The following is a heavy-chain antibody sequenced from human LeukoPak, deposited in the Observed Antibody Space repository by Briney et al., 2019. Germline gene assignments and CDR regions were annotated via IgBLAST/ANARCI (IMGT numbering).Heavy chain of an antibody. D-gene: IGHD3-16*02. Sequence: SETLSLACTVSGGSISSSSYYWGWLRQPTGKGLEWIGSIYYSGSTYYNPSLKSRVTISVDTSKNQFSLKLSSVTAADTAVYYCARRFYVWGSYRGGRGFDYWGQGTLVTVSS. J-gene: IGHJ4*02. CDR2: IYYSGST. CDR1: GGSISSSSYY. V-gene: IGHV4-39*07. CDR3: ARRFYVWGSYRGGRGFDY.